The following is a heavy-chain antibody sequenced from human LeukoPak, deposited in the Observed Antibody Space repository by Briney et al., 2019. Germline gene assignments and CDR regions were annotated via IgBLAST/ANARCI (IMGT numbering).Heavy chain of an antibody. V-gene: IGHV3-48*03. J-gene: IGHJ4*02. Sequence: PGGSLRLSCAASGFXFSSYEINWVRQAPGKGLEWVSYISSSGSTIYYADSVKGRFTISRDNAKNSLYLQMNSLRAEDTAVYYCARWRSGPFDYWGQGTLVTVSS. CDR2: ISSSGSTI. CDR1: GFXFSSYE. CDR3: ARWRSGPFDY. D-gene: IGHD3-3*01.